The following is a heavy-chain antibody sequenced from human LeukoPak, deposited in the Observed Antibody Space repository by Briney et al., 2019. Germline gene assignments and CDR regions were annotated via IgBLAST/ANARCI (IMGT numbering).Heavy chain of an antibody. D-gene: IGHD1-26*01. CDR3: AKVANSGSYSHIDY. V-gene: IGHV3-23*01. CDR2: IGGSGGST. Sequence: PGGSLRLSCAASGFTFFSYTMNWVRQAPGKGLEWVSGIGGSGGSTFYADSVKGRFTISRDNSKNALYLQMNSLRAEDTAVYYCAKVANSGSYSHIDYWGQGTLVTVSS. CDR1: GFTFFSYT. J-gene: IGHJ4*02.